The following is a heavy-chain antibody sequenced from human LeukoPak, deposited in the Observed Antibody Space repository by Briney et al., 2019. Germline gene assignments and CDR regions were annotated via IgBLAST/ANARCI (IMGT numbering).Heavy chain of an antibody. Sequence: SETLSLTCTVSGGSISDYYWSWIRQPAGKGLEWIGEINHSGSTNYNPSLKSRVTISVDTSKNQFSLKLSSVTAADTAVYYCARGLPGGNHYFDYWGQGTLVTVSS. J-gene: IGHJ4*02. CDR2: INHSGST. CDR3: ARGLPGGNHYFDY. V-gene: IGHV4-34*01. D-gene: IGHD4-23*01. CDR1: GGSISDYY.